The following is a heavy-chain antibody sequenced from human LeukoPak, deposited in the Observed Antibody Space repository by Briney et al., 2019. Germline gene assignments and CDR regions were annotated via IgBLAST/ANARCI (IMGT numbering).Heavy chain of an antibody. CDR3: ARATRGGSGWSFPPDY. V-gene: IGHV4-59*01. Sequence: SETLSLTCTVSGGSISSYYWSWIRQPPGKGLEWIGFIYYSGSTNYNPSLKSRVTISVDTSKNQFSLKLSSVTAADTAVYYCARATRGGSGWSFPPDYWGQGTLVTVS. J-gene: IGHJ4*02. CDR2: IYYSGST. CDR1: GGSISSYY. D-gene: IGHD6-19*01.